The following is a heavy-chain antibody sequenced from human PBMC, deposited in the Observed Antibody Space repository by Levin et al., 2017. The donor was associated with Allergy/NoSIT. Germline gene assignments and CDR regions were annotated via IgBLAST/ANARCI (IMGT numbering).Heavy chain of an antibody. D-gene: IGHD7-27*01. CDR2: ISYNGRS. V-gene: IGHV4-39*07. CDR1: GGSISRSGFN. CDR3: MKEHWGSTPPDC. J-gene: IGHJ4*02. Sequence: SQTLSLTCSVSGGSISRSGFNWGWVRQPPGKGLEWMGSISYNGRSFYNPSLESRLIISVDTSMNQFSLRLTSLNAADTAVYFCMKEHWGSTPPDCWGQGTLVTVSS.